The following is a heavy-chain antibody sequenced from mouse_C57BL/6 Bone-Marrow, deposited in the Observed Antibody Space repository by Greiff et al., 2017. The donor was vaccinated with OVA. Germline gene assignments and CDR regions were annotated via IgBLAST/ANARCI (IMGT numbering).Heavy chain of an antibody. J-gene: IGHJ1*03. Sequence: VQLMQSGAELVKPGASVKISCKASGYTFTDYYINWVKQRPGQGLEWIGKIGPGSGSTYYNEKFKGKATLTADKSSSTAYMQLSSLTSEDSAVYFCASQKSSNYWYFDVWGTGTTVTVSS. CDR3: ASQKSSNYWYFDV. D-gene: IGHD1-1*01. CDR2: IGPGSGST. CDR1: GYTFTDYY. V-gene: IGHV1-77*01.